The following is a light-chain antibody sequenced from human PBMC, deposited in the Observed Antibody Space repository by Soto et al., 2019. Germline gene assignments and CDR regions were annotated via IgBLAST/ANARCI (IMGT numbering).Light chain of an antibody. J-gene: IGLJ2*01. CDR1: SSDVGGYNY. V-gene: IGLV2-14*01. CDR2: DDS. CDR3: SSYTSSSTVV. Sequence: QSALTQPASVSGSPGQSITISCTGTSSDVGGYNYVSWYQQHPGKAPKLMIYDDSNRPSGVSHRFSGSKSGNTASLTISGLQAEDDADYYRSSYTSSSTVVFGGGTKLTVL.